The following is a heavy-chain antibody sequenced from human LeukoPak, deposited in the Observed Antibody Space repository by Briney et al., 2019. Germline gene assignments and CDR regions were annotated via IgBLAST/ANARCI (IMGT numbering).Heavy chain of an antibody. CDR1: GYSFTRYW. CDR2: IYPGDADT. D-gene: IGHD6-19*01. J-gene: IGHJ4*02. CDR3: ARPAGSGWYYFDY. V-gene: IGHV5-51*01. Sequence: GESLKISCKGSGYSFTRYWIGWVRQMPGKGLEWMGIIYPGDADTRYSPSFQGQVTISADKSISTAYLQWTSLKASDTAMYYCARPAGSGWYYFDYWGQGTLVTVSS.